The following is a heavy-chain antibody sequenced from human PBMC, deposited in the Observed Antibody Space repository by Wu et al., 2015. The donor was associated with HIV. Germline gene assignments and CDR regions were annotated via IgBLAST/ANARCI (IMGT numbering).Heavy chain of an antibody. Sequence: QVQMVQSGAEVKKPGASVRVTCRASGYSVSDYGIHWMRQAPGQGLEWMGWINPSSGDTSYSQKLQSRVTMTRDTSISTVYMELSRLRFDDSAVYYCARDPQEVSGWYTHWGQGTRGHRLL. CDR2: INPSSGDT. J-gene: IGHJ4*02. V-gene: IGHV1-2*02. D-gene: IGHD6-19*01. CDR3: ARDPQEVSGWYTH. CDR1: GYSVSDYG.